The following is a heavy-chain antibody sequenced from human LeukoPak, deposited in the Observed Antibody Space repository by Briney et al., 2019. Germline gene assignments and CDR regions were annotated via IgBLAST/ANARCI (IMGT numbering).Heavy chain of an antibody. V-gene: IGHV1-69*05. Sequence: SVKVSCKASGGTFSSYAISWVRQAPGQGLEWMGGIIPIFGTANYAQKFQGRVTITTDESTSTAYMELSSLRSEDTAVYYCAGKEITIFGVAKDPDFDYWGQGTLVTVSS. CDR1: GGTFSSYA. CDR3: AGKEITIFGVAKDPDFDY. J-gene: IGHJ4*02. CDR2: IIPIFGTA. D-gene: IGHD3-3*01.